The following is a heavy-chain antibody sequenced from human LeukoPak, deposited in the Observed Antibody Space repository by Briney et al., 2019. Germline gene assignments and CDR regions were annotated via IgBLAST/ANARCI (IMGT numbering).Heavy chain of an antibody. CDR1: GFTFGDYA. J-gene: IGHJ4*02. CDR3: TREGRGSDAFDY. CDR2: IRSKAYGGTT. V-gene: IGHV3-49*04. D-gene: IGHD3-16*01. Sequence: GGSLRLSCTASGFTFGDYAMSWVHQAPGKGLEWVGFIRSKAYGGTTEYAASVKGRFTISRDDSKSIAYLQMNSLKTEDTAVYYCTREGRGSDAFDYWGQGTLVTVSS.